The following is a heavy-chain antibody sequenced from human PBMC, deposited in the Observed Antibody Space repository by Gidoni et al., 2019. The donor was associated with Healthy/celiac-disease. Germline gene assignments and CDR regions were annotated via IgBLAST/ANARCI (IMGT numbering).Heavy chain of an antibody. J-gene: IGHJ5*02. V-gene: IGHV4-34*01. Sequence: QVQLQQWGAGLLKPSETLSFTCAVYGGSFSGYYWSWIRQPPGKGLEWIGEINHSGSTNYNPSLKSRVTISVDTSKNQFSLKLSSVTAADTAVYYCARARERYGSRFDPWGQGTLVTVSS. CDR2: INHSGST. CDR3: ARARERYGSRFDP. D-gene: IGHD1-1*01. CDR1: GGSFSGYY.